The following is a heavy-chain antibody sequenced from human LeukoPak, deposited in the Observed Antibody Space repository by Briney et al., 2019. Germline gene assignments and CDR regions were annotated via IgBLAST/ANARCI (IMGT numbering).Heavy chain of an antibody. V-gene: IGHV4-39*07. CDR2: IYYSGST. J-gene: IGHJ5*02. D-gene: IGHD4-17*01. CDR3: ARGYGDYLNWFDP. Sequence: SETLSLTYTVSGDSISSTNYYWGWIRQPPGKGLEWIGSIYYSGSTFNNPSLKSRVTISVDTSKNQFSLKVSSVTAADTAVYYCARGYGDYLNWFDPWGQGTLVTVSS. CDR1: GDSISSTNYY.